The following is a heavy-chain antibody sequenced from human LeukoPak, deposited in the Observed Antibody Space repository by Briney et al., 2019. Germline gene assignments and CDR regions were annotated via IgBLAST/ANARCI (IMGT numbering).Heavy chain of an antibody. Sequence: GGSLRLSCAASGFTVSSNYMSWVRQAPGKGLEWVSVIYSGGSTYYADSVKGRFTISRGNSKNTLYLQMNSLRAEDTAVYYCAREGYCSSTSCYLDAFDIWGQGTMVTVSS. CDR3: AREGYCSSTSCYLDAFDI. V-gene: IGHV3-66*01. CDR2: IYSGGST. CDR1: GFTVSSNY. D-gene: IGHD2-2*01. J-gene: IGHJ3*02.